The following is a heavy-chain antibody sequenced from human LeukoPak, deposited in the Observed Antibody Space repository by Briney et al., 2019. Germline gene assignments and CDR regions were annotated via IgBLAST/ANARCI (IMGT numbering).Heavy chain of an antibody. D-gene: IGHD4-17*01. CDR3: ARGRGTTVTPFDY. CDR1: GFTFSSYS. CDR2: ISSSSSYI. V-gene: IGHV3-21*01. J-gene: IGHJ4*02. Sequence: GGSLRLSCAASGFTFSSYSMNWVRQAPGKGLEWVSSISSSSSYIYYADSVKGRFTISRDNAKNSLYLQMNSLRAEDTAVYYCARGRGTTVTPFDYWGQGTLVTVSS.